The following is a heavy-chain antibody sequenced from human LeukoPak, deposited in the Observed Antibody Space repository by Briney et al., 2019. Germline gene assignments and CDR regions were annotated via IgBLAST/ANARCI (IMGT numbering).Heavy chain of an antibody. D-gene: IGHD2-15*01. V-gene: IGHV3-30*19. Sequence: GGSLRLSCAVSGFTFSTHGIHWVRQAPGKGLEWVALSSYGGVNTHYAESVKGRFIVSRDNSMNTVHLEMSSLRLEDTAVYYCARDHAGSGRAFDHWGQGTLVTVSS. J-gene: IGHJ4*02. CDR3: ARDHAGSGRAFDH. CDR1: GFTFSTHG. CDR2: SSYGGVNT.